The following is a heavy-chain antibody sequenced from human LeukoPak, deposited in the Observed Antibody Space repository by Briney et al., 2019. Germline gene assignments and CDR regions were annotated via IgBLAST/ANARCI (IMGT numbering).Heavy chain of an antibody. V-gene: IGHV3-21*04. Sequence: GGSLRLSCAASGFTFSSYTMNWVRQAPGKGLEWVSSISSSSRSIFYADSVRGRFTTSRDNSKNSLFLQMNSLRVEDTAVYYCARSSHYDILTGYSEEDAFDIWGQGTMVTVSS. CDR2: ISSSSRSI. CDR1: GFTFSSYT. CDR3: ARSSHYDILTGYSEEDAFDI. D-gene: IGHD3-9*01. J-gene: IGHJ3*02.